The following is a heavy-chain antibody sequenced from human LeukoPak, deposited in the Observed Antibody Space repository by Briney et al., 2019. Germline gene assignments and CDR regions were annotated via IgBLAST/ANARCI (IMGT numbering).Heavy chain of an antibody. CDR1: GGSFSGYY. CDR2: INHSGST. CDR3: AVGATGIGDY. V-gene: IGHV4-34*01. D-gene: IGHD1-26*01. Sequence: SETLSLTCAVYGGSFSGYYWSWIRQPPGKGLEWIGEINHSGSTNYNPSLKSRVTISVDTSKNQFSLKLGSVTAADTAVYYCAVGATGIGDYWGQGTLVTVSS. J-gene: IGHJ4*02.